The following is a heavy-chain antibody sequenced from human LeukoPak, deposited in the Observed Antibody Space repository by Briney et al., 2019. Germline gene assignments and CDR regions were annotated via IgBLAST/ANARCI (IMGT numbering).Heavy chain of an antibody. J-gene: IGHJ4*02. Sequence: PGGSLRLSCAASGFTFNNAWMSWVRQAPGKGLEWVGRIKSKTDGGTTDYAAPVKGRFTIPRDDSKNTLYLQMNSLKTEDTAVYYCSTGPGYCTNGICYPAYWAQGTLVTVSS. D-gene: IGHD2-8*01. CDR3: STGPGYCTNGICYPAY. CDR2: IKSKTDGGTT. V-gene: IGHV3-15*01. CDR1: GFTFNNAW.